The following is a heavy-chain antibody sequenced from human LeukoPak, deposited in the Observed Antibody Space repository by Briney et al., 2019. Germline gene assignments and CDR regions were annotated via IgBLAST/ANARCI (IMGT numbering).Heavy chain of an antibody. Sequence: ASVKVSCKASGGTFSSYAISWVRQATGQGLEWMGGIIPIFGTANYAQKFQGRVTITADESTSTAYMELSSLRSEDTAVYYCAREGYCSSTSCAIDYWGQGTLVTVSS. CDR1: GGTFSSYA. J-gene: IGHJ4*02. CDR3: AREGYCSSTSCAIDY. D-gene: IGHD2-2*01. V-gene: IGHV1-69*01. CDR2: IIPIFGTA.